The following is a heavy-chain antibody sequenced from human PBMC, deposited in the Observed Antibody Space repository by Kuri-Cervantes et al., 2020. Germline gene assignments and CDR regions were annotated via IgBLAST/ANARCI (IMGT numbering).Heavy chain of an antibody. CDR2: IYHSGST. CDR3: ARGRGRADYNFWSGYSSAPSFFDY. V-gene: IGHV4-38-2*01. Sequence: SETLSLTCAVSGYSISSGYYWGWIRQPPGKGLEWIGSIYHSGSTYYNPSLKSRVTISVDTSKNQFSLKLTSVTAADTAVYYCARGRGRADYNFWSGYSSAPSFFDYWGQGTLVTVSS. CDR1: GYSISSGYY. D-gene: IGHD3-3*01. J-gene: IGHJ4*02.